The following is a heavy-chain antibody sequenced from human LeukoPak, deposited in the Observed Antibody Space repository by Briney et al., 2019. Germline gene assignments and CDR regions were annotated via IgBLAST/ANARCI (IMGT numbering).Heavy chain of an antibody. CDR2: IYYSGST. CDR3: ARRRGDLSYFDS. CDR1: GDSISSSTYY. Sequence: SETLSLTCTVSGDSISSSTYYWGWIRQPPGKGLEWIGSIYYSGSTYYNPSLKSRVTISVDTSKNQFSLKLSSVTAADTAVYYCARRRGDLSYFDSWGQGTLVTVSS. V-gene: IGHV4-39*01. J-gene: IGHJ4*02. D-gene: IGHD4-17*01.